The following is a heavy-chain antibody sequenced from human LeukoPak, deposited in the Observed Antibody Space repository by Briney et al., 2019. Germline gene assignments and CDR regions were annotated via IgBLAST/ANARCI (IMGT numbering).Heavy chain of an antibody. V-gene: IGHV3-48*02. CDR1: GFTFSTYS. Sequence: GGSLRLSCAASGFTFSTYSMNWVRQAPGKGLEWISYISGSRNTIYYADSVKGRFTISRDNAKNSLFLQMNSLRDEDTAVYYCAKAPIAVAASRGIYFDYWGQGTLVTVSS. D-gene: IGHD6-19*01. CDR3: AKAPIAVAASRGIYFDY. CDR2: ISGSRNTI. J-gene: IGHJ4*02.